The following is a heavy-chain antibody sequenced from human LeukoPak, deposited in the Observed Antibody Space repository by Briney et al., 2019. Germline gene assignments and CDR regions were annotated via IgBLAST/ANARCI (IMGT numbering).Heavy chain of an antibody. D-gene: IGHD3-22*01. CDR1: GFTFSSYS. J-gene: IGHJ3*02. CDR3: ARGYYDSSGSDI. Sequence: GGSLRLSCAASGFTFSSYSMNWVRQAPGKGLEWVSSIGSSSSYIYYADSVKGRFTISRDNSKNTLYLQMNSLRAEDTAVYYCARGYYDSSGSDIWGQGTMVTVSS. CDR2: IGSSSSYI. V-gene: IGHV3-21*01.